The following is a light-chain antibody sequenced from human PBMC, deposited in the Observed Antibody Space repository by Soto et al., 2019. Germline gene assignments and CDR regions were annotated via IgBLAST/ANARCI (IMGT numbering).Light chain of an antibody. Sequence: DIQMTQSPSSLSASVGDRVTITCRASQSIGWYLHWYQQKPGKAPKVLIYAASSLQSGVPSRCSGSGSGTDFPLTISSLQPEDCATDYCRQSFSALWTFGQGTKVDIK. CDR1: QSIGWY. J-gene: IGKJ1*01. CDR2: AAS. CDR3: RQSFSALWT. V-gene: IGKV1-39*01.